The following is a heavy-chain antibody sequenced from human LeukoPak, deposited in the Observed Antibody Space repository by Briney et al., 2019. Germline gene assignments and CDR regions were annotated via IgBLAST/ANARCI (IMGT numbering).Heavy chain of an antibody. CDR1: GFTFSSYA. CDR3: ARDPELKWELLGGWFDP. V-gene: IGHV3-30-3*01. D-gene: IGHD1-26*01. CDR2: ISYDGSNK. Sequence: GGSLGLSCAASGFTFSSYAMHWVRQAPGKGLEWVAVISYDGSNKYYADSVKGRFTISRDNSKNTLYLQMNSLRAEDTAVYYCARDPELKWELLGGWFDPWGQGTLVTVSS. J-gene: IGHJ5*02.